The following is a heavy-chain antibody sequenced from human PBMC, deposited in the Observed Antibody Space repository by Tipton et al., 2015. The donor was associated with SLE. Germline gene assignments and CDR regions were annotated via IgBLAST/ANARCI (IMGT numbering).Heavy chain of an antibody. CDR2: IYYSGST. CDR3: ARSRQL. V-gene: IGHV4-61*05. Sequence: TLSLTCTVSGGSISSSSYYWSWIRQPPGKGLEWIGYIYYSGSTNYNPSLKSRVTISVDTSKNQFSLKLSSVTAADTAVYYCARSRQLRGQGTLVTVSS. CDR1: GGSISSSSYY. J-gene: IGHJ4*02. D-gene: IGHD6-6*01.